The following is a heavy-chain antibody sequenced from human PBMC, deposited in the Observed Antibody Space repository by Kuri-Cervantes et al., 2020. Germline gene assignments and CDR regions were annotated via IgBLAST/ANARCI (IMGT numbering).Heavy chain of an antibody. Sequence: GSLRLSCTVSGGSISSYYWSWIRQPPGKGLKWIGYIYYSGSTNYNPSLKSRVTISVDTSKNQFSLKLSSVTAADTAVYYCARDLFIYGDYFGWGQGTLVTVSS. J-gene: IGHJ4*02. CDR2: IYYSGST. V-gene: IGHV4-59*12. CDR1: GGSISSYY. CDR3: ARDLFIYGDYFG. D-gene: IGHD4-17*01.